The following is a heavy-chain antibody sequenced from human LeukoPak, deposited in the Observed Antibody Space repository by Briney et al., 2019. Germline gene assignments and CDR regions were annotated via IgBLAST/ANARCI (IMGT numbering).Heavy chain of an antibody. D-gene: IGHD6-19*01. CDR2: ISYDGSNK. V-gene: IGHV3-30-3*01. J-gene: IGHJ6*02. Sequence: GGSLRLSCAASGFTFSSYAMHWVRQAPGKGLEWVAVISYDGSNKYYADSVKGRFTISRDNSKNTLYLQMNSLRAEDTAVYYCARVDSSGWSYRPYRPWERYYYYGMDVWGQGTTVTVSS. CDR1: GFTFSSYA. CDR3: ARVDSSGWSYRPYRPWERYYYYGMDV.